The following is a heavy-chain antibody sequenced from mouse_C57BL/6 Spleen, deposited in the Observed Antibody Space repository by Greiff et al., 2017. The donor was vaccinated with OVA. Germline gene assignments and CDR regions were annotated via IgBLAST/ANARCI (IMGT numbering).Heavy chain of an antibody. CDR3: ARLGDSFDY. J-gene: IGHJ2*01. CDR1: GYTFTDYE. Sequence: QVQLQQSGAELVRPGASVTLSCKASGYTFTDYEMHWVKQTPVHGLEWIGEILPGSGSTNYNEKFKGKATFTADTSSNTAYMQLSSLTTEDSAIYYCARLGDSFDYWGQGTTLTVSS. CDR2: ILPGSGST. D-gene: IGHD2-13*01. V-gene: IGHV1-15*01.